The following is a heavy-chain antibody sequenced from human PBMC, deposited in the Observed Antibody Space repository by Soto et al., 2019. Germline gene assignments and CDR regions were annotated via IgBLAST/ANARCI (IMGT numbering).Heavy chain of an antibody. J-gene: IGHJ6*02. Sequence: GGSLRLSCVASGFTFSGYGMHWVRQAPGKGLEWVAVMSNDGSNKYYADSVKGRFTISRDNSKNMLYLQMNSLRTEDTAVYYCAKGSSSVYYYYYGIDVWGQGTTVTVSS. CDR3: AKGSSSVYYYYYGIDV. V-gene: IGHV3-30*18. D-gene: IGHD6-6*01. CDR2: MSNDGSNK. CDR1: GFTFSGYG.